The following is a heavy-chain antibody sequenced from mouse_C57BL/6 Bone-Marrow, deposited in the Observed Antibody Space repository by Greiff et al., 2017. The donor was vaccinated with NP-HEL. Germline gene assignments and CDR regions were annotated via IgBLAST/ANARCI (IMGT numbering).Heavy chain of an antibody. CDR2: IWRGGST. V-gene: IGHV2-5*01. CDR3: AKRGYGSSLYAMDY. CDR1: GFSLTSYG. Sequence: QVHVKQSGPGLVQPSQSLSITCTVSGFSLTSYGVHWVRQSPGKGLEWLGVIWRGGSTDYNAAFMSRLSITKDNSKSQVFFKMNRLQADDTAIYYCAKRGYGSSLYAMDYWGQGTSVTVSS. D-gene: IGHD1-1*01. J-gene: IGHJ4*01.